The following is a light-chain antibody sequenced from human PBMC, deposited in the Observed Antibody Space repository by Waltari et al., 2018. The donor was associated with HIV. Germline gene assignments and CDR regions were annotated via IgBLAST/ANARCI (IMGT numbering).Light chain of an antibody. CDR2: SNS. CDR3: QSYDSSLSAL. V-gene: IGLV1-40*01. Sequence: HSVLTQPPSVSGAPGPRVTISCTGSSSNIGAGFDVPWYQHLPGTAPKLLIYSNSNRPSGVPDRFSGFKSGTSASLAITGLQAEDEADYYCQSYDSSLSALFGGGTKLTVL. J-gene: IGLJ2*01. CDR1: SSNIGAGFD.